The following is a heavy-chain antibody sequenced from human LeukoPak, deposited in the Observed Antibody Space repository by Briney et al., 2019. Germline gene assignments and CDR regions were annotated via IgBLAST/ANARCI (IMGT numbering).Heavy chain of an antibody. J-gene: IGHJ5*02. Sequence: GASVKVSCKASGYTFTGYYMHWVRQAPGQGLEWMGWINPNSGGTNYAQKFQGRVTMTRDTSISTAYMELSRLRSDDTAVYYCAREGRLHYGSGSFLHKGLDPCGQGTLGTVSS. CDR2: INPNSGGT. CDR3: AREGRLHYGSGSFLHKGLDP. V-gene: IGHV1-2*02. D-gene: IGHD3-10*01. CDR1: GYTFTGYY.